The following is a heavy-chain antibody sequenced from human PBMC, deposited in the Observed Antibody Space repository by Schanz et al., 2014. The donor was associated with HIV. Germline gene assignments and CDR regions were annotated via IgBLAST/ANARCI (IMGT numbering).Heavy chain of an antibody. Sequence: QVQLVQSGAELRKPGSSVKVSCKASGYTFTNYGINWVRQAPGQGLEWMGWISGYIGNTNYAQNLQGRVTMTTDTLTSTVYMELRSLRSDDTAVYYCARGYCGSGTCYSGDYWGQGTLVTVSS. CDR3: ARGYCGSGTCYSGDY. D-gene: IGHD2-15*01. V-gene: IGHV1-18*01. J-gene: IGHJ4*02. CDR1: GYTFTNYG. CDR2: ISGYIGNT.